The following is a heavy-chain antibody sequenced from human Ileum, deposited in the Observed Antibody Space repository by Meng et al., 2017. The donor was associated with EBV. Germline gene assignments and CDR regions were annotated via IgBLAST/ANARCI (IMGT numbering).Heavy chain of an antibody. CDR3: ARERGGGDRGVQ. CDR2: MSYTGST. J-gene: IGHJ4*02. Sequence: LPDSGPGPGNPSGTPSLPCSVANGSVSSYGYYWTWIRQPPGKGLEWIGYMSYTGSTNYKSTLKSRVTISVDKSKNQFSLKLSSVTAADTAVYYCARERGGGDRGVQWGQGTLVTVSS. V-gene: IGHV4-61*08. D-gene: IGHD2-21*02. CDR1: NGSVSSYGYY.